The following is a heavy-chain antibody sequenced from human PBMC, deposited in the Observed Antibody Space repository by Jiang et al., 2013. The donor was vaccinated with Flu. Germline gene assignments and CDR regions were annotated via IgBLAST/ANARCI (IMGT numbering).Heavy chain of an antibody. V-gene: IGHV1-3*01. J-gene: IGHJ6*02. D-gene: IGHD3-10*01. CDR1: GYTFTSYA. CDR2: INAGNGNT. CDR3: AIGITMVRGGLGGRNYYYYGMDV. Sequence: SGAEVKKPGASVKVSCKASGYTFTSYAMHWVRQAPGQRLEWMGWINAGNGNTKYSQKFQGRVTITRDTSASTAYMELSSLRSEDTAVYYCAIGITMVRGGLGGRNYYYYGMDVWGQGTTVTVSS.